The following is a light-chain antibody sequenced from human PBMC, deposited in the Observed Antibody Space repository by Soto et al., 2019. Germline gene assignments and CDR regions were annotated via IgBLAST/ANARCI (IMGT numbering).Light chain of an antibody. J-gene: IGKJ2*01. CDR3: MQSIQDPYT. V-gene: IGKV2D-29*01. CDR2: EVS. CDR1: QSLLHRDGKTS. Sequence: DILMTQTPLSLSVTPGQPASISCKSSQSLLHRDGKTSCSWYLQKAGQPPQLLIYEVSNRFSGVCDWFSGSGSGTGFTLEISRVEAEDVGVYYCMQSIQDPYTFGQGTKLEIK.